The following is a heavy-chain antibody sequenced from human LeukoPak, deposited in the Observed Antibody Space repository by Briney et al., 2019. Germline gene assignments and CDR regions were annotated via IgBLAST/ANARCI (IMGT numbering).Heavy chain of an antibody. CDR3: ARGDTAMAPARLDY. CDR1: GGSISSGSYY. D-gene: IGHD5-18*01. Sequence: SQTLSPTCTVSGGSISSGSYYWSWIRQPAGKGLEWIGRIYTSGGTNYNPSLKSRVTISVDTSKNQFSLKLSSVTAADTAVYYCARGDTAMAPARLDYWGQGTLVTVSS. CDR2: IYTSGGT. J-gene: IGHJ4*02. V-gene: IGHV4-61*02.